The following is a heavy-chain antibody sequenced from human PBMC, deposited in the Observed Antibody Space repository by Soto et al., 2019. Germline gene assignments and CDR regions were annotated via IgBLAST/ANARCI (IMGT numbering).Heavy chain of an antibody. V-gene: IGHV3-13*01. CDR3: ATGGWGSSWYEGGSRIDY. J-gene: IGHJ4*02. CDR2: IGPAGDT. CDR1: GFTFSSYD. D-gene: IGHD6-13*01. Sequence: EVQLVESGGGLVQPGGSLRLSCAASGFTFSSYDMHWVRQPPGKGLEWVSAIGPAGDTYYPGSVQGRFTISRDNAKNSLYLQENTLRAEDAAIYYCATGGWGSSWYEGGSRIDYWGQGTLVTVSS.